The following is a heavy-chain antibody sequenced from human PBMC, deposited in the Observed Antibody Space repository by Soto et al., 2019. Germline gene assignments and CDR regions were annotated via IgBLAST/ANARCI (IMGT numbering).Heavy chain of an antibody. D-gene: IGHD3-10*02. CDR3: GTQGCSGSYRYFDY. Sequence: QVQLVQSGAEVKKPGSSVKVSCKASGGTFSSYTISWVRQAPGQGLEWMGMISPILGIANYAQKCQGRVTITVDKSTSTAYMEQSSLRSEDTAVYYCGTQGCSGSYRYFDYWGQGTLVTVSS. CDR1: GGTFSSYT. V-gene: IGHV1-69*02. J-gene: IGHJ4*02. CDR2: ISPILGIA.